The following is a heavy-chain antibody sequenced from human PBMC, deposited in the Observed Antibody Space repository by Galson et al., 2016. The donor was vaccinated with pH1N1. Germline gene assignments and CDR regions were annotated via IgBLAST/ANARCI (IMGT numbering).Heavy chain of an antibody. CDR3: ARMGSIETLFDD. J-gene: IGHJ4*02. D-gene: IGHD3-16*01. CDR2: IIPVLGTP. V-gene: IGHV1-69*10. Sequence: SVKVSCKASGDNFNFFAISWVRQAPGQGLEWLGGIIPVLGTPTYAQRFQGRVTITADRSTTTGYLALSSLTSEDTAVYYCARMGSIETLFDDWGQGTLLSVSP. CDR1: GDNFNFFA.